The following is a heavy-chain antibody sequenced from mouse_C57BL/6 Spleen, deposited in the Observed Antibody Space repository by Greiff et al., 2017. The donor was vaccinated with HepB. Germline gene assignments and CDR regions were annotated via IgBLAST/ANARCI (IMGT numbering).Heavy chain of an antibody. CDR3: DSITTVVKL. J-gene: IGHJ2*01. Sequence: QVQLQQPGAELVKPGASVKLSCKASGYTFTSYWMQWVKQRPGQGLEWIGEIDPYDSYTNYNQKFKGKATLTVDTSSSTAYMQLSSLTSEDSAVYDCDSITTVVKLWGQGTTLTVSS. D-gene: IGHD1-1*01. V-gene: IGHV1-50*01. CDR2: IDPYDSYT. CDR1: GYTFTSYW.